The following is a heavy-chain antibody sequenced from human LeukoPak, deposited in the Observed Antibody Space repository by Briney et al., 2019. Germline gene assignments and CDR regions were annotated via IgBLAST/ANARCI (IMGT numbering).Heavy chain of an antibody. CDR1: GGSNSSSNW. CDR2: IYHSGST. CDR3: ARAPTYCGGDCPPGGAFDI. D-gene: IGHD2-21*02. Sequence: SGTLSLTCAVSGGSNSSSNWWSWVRQPPGKGLEWIGEIYHSGSTNYNPSLKSRVTISVDKSKNQFSLKLSSVTAADTAVYYCARAPTYCGGDCPPGGAFDIWGQGTMVTVSS. J-gene: IGHJ3*02. V-gene: IGHV4-4*02.